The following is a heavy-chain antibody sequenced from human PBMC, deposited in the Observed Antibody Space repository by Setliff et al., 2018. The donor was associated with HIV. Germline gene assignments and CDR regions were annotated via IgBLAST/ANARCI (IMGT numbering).Heavy chain of an antibody. CDR2: INPNSGDT. V-gene: IGHV1-2*02. D-gene: IGHD3-10*02. J-gene: IGHJ5*02. CDR1: GYTFIGHY. Sequence: ASVKVSCKASGYTFIGHYIHWVRQAPGQGLEWMGWINPNSGDTKYAQKFQDRVSLTRDTSLSTAYMELSSLTPDDTAIYYCARDMFEIWERSLAKGDEFDPWGQGSLVTVS. CDR3: ARDMFEIWERSLAKGDEFDP.